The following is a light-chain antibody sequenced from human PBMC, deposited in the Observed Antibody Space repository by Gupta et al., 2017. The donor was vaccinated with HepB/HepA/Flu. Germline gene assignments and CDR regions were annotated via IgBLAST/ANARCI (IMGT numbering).Light chain of an antibody. CDR1: SSDIGNNY. Sequence: QSVLTQPPSASRTPGQRVTTSCSGSSSDIGNNYVYWHQQLPGTAPTLLIYRNNQRPSGVPDRFSGSKSGTSASLVISGLRAEDEADYYCAAWDDSLSGVVFGGGTKLTVL. CDR3: AAWDDSLSGVV. V-gene: IGLV1-47*01. CDR2: RNN. J-gene: IGLJ2*01.